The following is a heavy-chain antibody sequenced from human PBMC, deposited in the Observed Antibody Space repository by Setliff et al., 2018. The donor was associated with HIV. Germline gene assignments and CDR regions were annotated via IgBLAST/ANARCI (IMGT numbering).Heavy chain of an antibody. V-gene: IGHV5-51*01. D-gene: IGHD3-3*01. CDR1: EYSFTNYW. J-gene: IGHJ4*02. CDR3: ARLSKYYDFWTPDS. CDR2: IWPVDSDT. Sequence: GESLKISCRGSEYSFTNYWVGWVRQMPDKGLEWLGLIWPVDSDTIYNPSFQGQVTLSADKSISTVYLQWSRLRAPDTAMYYCARLSKYYDFWTPDSWGQGTLVTVSS.